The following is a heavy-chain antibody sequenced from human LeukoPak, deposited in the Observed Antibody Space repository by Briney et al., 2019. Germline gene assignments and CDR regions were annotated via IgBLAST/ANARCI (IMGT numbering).Heavy chain of an antibody. Sequence: PSETLSLTCAVYGGSFSGYYWSWIRQPPGKGLEWIGEINHSGSTNYNPSLKSRVTISVDTSKNQFSLKLSSVTAADTAVYYCARASHDYGDYSHFDYWGQGTLVTVSS. D-gene: IGHD4-17*01. J-gene: IGHJ4*02. CDR1: GGSFSGYY. V-gene: IGHV4-34*01. CDR3: ARASHDYGDYSHFDY. CDR2: INHSGST.